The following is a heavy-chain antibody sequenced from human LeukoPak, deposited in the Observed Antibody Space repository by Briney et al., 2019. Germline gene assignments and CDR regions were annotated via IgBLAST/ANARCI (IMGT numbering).Heavy chain of an antibody. CDR3: ARDWYYYDSSGYL. CDR1: GFTFSDYY. Sequence: PGGSLRLSCAASGFTFSDYYMSWIRQAPGKGLEWVANIKQDGSEKYYVDSVKGRFTISRDNAKNSLYLQMNSLRAEDTAVYYCARDWYYYDSSGYLGGQGTLVTVSS. CDR2: IKQDGSEK. V-gene: IGHV3-7*01. J-gene: IGHJ4*02. D-gene: IGHD3-22*01.